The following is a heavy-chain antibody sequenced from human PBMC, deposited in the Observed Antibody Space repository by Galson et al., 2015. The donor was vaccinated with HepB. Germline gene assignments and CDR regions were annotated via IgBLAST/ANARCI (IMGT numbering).Heavy chain of an antibody. CDR1: GFTFSSYA. Sequence: SLRLSCAASGFTFSSYAMSWVRQAPGRGLEWVTAISGCGGSTYYADSVTGRFTISRDNSKNTLYLQMNTLTAEDTAVYYCSSRAVGDHSREDAFASGGQGKMVT. D-gene: IGHD6-19*01. J-gene: IGHJ3*02. CDR2: ISGCGGST. CDR3: SSRAVGDHSREDAFAS. V-gene: IGHV3-23*01.